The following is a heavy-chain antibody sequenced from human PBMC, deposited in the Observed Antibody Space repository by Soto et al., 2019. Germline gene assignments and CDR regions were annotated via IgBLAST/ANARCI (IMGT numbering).Heavy chain of an antibody. J-gene: IGHJ6*02. CDR3: AASIFYYGMDV. CDR1: GYTFTNYW. Sequence: GESLKICCKGSGYTFTNYWIGWVRQMPGKGLEWMGIIYPGDSDTKYNPSFQGQVTISADKSITTTYLRWTSLKASDTAIYYCAASIFYYGMDVWGQGTTVTVSS. CDR2: IYPGDSDT. V-gene: IGHV5-51*01.